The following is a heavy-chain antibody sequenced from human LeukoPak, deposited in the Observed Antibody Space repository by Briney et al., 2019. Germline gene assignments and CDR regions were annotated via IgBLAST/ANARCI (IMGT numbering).Heavy chain of an antibody. D-gene: IGHD5-18*01. CDR2: IYTSGST. CDR3: ARATRIQTRYYYYYYTDV. J-gene: IGHJ6*03. CDR1: GGSISSYH. V-gene: IGHV4-4*07. Sequence: PSETLSLTCTVSGGSISSYHWSWIRQPAGKGLEWIGRIYTSGSTNYNPSLKSRVTMSVDTSKNQFSLKLSPVTAADTAVYYRARATRIQTRYYYYYYTDVWGKGTTVTVSS.